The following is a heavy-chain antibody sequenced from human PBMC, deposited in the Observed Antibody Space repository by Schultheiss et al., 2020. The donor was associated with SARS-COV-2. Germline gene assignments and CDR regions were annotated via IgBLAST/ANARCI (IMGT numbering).Heavy chain of an antibody. V-gene: IGHV3-33*01. J-gene: IGHJ6*02. CDR2: IWYDGSNK. CDR1: GFSFSTYG. CDR3: ARDRNYYGMDV. Sequence: GGSLRLSCAASGFSFSTYGMHWVRQAPGKGLEWVAVIWYDGSNKYYADSVKGRFTISRDNSKNTLYLQMNSLRAEDTAVYFCARDRNYYGMDVWGQGTTVTVSS.